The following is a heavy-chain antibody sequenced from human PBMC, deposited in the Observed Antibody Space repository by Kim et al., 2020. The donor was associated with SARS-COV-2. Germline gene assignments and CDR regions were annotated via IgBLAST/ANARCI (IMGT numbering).Heavy chain of an antibody. CDR1: GFTFDDYA. Sequence: GGSLRLSCAASGFTFDDYAMHWVRQAPGKGLEWVSGISWNSGSIGYADSVKGRFTISRDNAKNSLYLQMNSLRAADTALYYCAKDKYSSSSWNFDYWCQG. V-gene: IGHV3-9*01. CDR3: AKDKYSSSSWNFDY. CDR2: ISWNSGSI. J-gene: IGHJ4*02. D-gene: IGHD6-6*01.